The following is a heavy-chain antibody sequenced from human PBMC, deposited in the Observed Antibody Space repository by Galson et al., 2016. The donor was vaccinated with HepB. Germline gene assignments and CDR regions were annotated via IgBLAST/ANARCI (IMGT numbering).Heavy chain of an antibody. CDR3: ARRNRFGDNFQYIGLDV. D-gene: IGHD3-10*01. Sequence: SETLSLTCTVSGDSIKSSYWWTWVRQSPGRGLEWIGEIYHTETTTYNPALKSRVNISVDKSTNQFSLKVRSVTAADTAVYYCARRNRFGDNFQYIGLDVWGQGTRVIVSS. CDR2: IYHTETT. V-gene: IGHV4-4*02. J-gene: IGHJ6*02. CDR1: GDSIKSSYW.